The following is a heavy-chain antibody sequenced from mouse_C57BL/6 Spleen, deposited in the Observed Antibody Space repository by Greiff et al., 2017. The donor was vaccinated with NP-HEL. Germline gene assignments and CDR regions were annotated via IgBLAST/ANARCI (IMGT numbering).Heavy chain of an antibody. Sequence: QVQLQQSGPELVKPGASVKISCKASGYAFSSSWMNWVKQRPGKGLEWIGRIYPGDGDTNYNGKFKGKATLTADKSSSTAYMQLSSLTSEDSAVYYCANYDYDRDFDVWGTGTTVTVSS. CDR2: IYPGDGDT. CDR3: ANYDYDRDFDV. J-gene: IGHJ1*03. V-gene: IGHV1-82*01. CDR1: GYAFSSSW. D-gene: IGHD2-4*01.